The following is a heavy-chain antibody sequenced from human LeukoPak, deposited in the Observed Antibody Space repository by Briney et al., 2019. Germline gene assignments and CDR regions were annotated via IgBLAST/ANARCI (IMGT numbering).Heavy chain of an antibody. D-gene: IGHD2-21*01. CDR1: GFTVSSNF. V-gene: IGHV3-53*01. J-gene: IGHJ4*02. Sequence: PGGSLRLSCAGSGFTVSSNFRSWVGQPPGKGLEGVSDIYSGGSTYYADSVKGRFTISRDNSKNTLYLQINSLRAEDTAVYYCTRGGGGSFPHYWGQGTLVTVSS. CDR3: TRGGGGSFPHY. CDR2: IYSGGST.